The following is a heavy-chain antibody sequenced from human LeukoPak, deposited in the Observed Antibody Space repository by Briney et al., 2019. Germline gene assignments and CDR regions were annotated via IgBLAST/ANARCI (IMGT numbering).Heavy chain of an antibody. V-gene: IGHV4-59*08. D-gene: IGHD3-9*01. CDR3: AAADGNYDILTGSLSLFYFDY. J-gene: IGHJ4*02. Sequence: SETLSLTCTVSGGSISSYYWSWIRQPPGKGLEWIGYIYYSGSTNYNPSLKSRVTISVDTSKNQFSLKLSSVTAADTAVYYCAAADGNYDILTGSLSLFYFDYWGQGTLVTVSS. CDR2: IYYSGST. CDR1: GGSISSYY.